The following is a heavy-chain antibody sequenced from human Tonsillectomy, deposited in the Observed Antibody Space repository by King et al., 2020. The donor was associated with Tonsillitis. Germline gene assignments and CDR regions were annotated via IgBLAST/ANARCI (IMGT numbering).Heavy chain of an antibody. J-gene: IGHJ4*02. Sequence: HVQLVESGGGVVQPGRSLRLSCAASGFTFRNYAMHWVRQAPGKGLEWVAIISTDGISKIYADSVKGRFTISRDSYKNTLYLQMNSLGDEDTAVYYCARVRGRRVLDIDYWGPGTLVTVSS. D-gene: IGHD1-1*01. CDR2: ISTDGISK. V-gene: IGHV3-30*04. CDR3: ARVRGRRVLDIDY. CDR1: GFTFRNYA.